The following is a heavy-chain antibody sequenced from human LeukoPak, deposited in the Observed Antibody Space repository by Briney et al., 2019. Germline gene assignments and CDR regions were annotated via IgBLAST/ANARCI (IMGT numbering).Heavy chain of an antibody. V-gene: IGHV3-23*01. D-gene: IGHD3-10*01. CDR2: ISGSGGST. J-gene: IGHJ4*02. Sequence: GGSLRLSCAASGFTFSSYAMSWVRQAPGKGLEWVSAISGSGGSTYYADSVKGRFTISRDNSKNTLYLQMNSLRAEDTAVYYSAKRDYGSGSYPFDYWGQGTLVTVSS. CDR3: AKRDYGSGSYPFDY. CDR1: GFTFSSYA.